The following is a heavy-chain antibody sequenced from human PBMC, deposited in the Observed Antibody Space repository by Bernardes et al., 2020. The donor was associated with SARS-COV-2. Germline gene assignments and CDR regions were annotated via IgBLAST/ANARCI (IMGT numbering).Heavy chain of an antibody. CDR3: ARVDHTNLYFFDS. CDR2: ISTAGTYI. D-gene: IGHD2-8*01. CDR1: GFTFSSYS. Sequence: GGSLRLSCGTSGFTFSSYSMNWVRQAPGKGLEWVSSISTAGTYISYADSVRGRFTISRDNARNSLYLQMGSLRAEDTAVYYCARVDHTNLYFFDSWGQGTVVTVSS. J-gene: IGHJ4*02. V-gene: IGHV3-21*01.